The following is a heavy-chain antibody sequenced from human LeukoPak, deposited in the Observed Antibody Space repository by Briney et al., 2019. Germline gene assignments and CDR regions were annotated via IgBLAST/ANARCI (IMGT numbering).Heavy chain of an antibody. CDR1: GFTFSSYW. J-gene: IGHJ4*02. Sequence: GGSLRLSCAASGFTFSSYWMSWVRQAPGKGLEWVANIKQDGSEKYYVDSVKGRFTISRDNAKNSLYLQMNSLRAEDTAVYYCASTPIPYCSGGSCYYFDYWGQGTLVTVSS. CDR3: ASTPIPYCSGGSCYYFDY. CDR2: IKQDGSEK. D-gene: IGHD2-15*01. V-gene: IGHV3-7*03.